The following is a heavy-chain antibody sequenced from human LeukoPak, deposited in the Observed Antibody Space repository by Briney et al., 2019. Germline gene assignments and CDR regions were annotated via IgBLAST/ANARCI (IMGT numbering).Heavy chain of an antibody. CDR2: FDPEDGET. J-gene: IGHJ4*02. V-gene: IGHV1-24*01. CDR1: GYTLTELS. Sequence: ASVKVSCKVSGYTLTELSIHWVRQAPGKGLEWMGGFDPEDGETIYAQKFQGRVTMTRDTSISTAYMELSRLRSDDTAVYYCARDLYSYGFDYWGQGTLVTVSS. CDR3: ARDLYSYGFDY. D-gene: IGHD5-18*01.